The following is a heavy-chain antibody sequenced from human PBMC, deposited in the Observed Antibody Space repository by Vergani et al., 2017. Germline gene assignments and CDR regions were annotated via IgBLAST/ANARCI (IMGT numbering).Heavy chain of an antibody. CDR2: IWYDGSNK. V-gene: IGHV3-33*01. D-gene: IGHD2-15*01. Sequence: QVQLVESGGGVVQPGRSLRLSCAASGFTFSSYGMHWVRQAPGKGLEWVAVIWYDGSNKYYADSVKGRFTISRDNSKNTLYLQMNSLRAEDTAVYYCARGPHPTQRYDYYMDVWGKGTTVTVSS. J-gene: IGHJ6*03. CDR3: ARGPHPTQRYDYYMDV. CDR1: GFTFSSYG.